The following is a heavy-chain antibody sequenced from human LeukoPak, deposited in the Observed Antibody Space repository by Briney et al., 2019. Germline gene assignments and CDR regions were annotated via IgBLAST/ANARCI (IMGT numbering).Heavy chain of an antibody. CDR3: ARHVRAWGSGGHDGGLDF. J-gene: IGHJ4*02. CDR1: GGSISSSSYY. V-gene: IGHV4-39*01. D-gene: IGHD6-25*01. Sequence: SETLSLTCTVSGGSISSSSYYWGWVRQPPGKGLEWIGSIYYSGTTYYNASFKSRVTLSVDTNKKQFSLKLSSVTAADTAVYYCARHVRAWGSGGHDGGLDFWGQGTLVTVSS. CDR2: IYYSGTT.